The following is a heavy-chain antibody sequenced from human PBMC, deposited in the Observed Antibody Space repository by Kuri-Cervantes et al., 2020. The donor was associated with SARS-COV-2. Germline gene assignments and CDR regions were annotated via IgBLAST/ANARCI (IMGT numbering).Heavy chain of an antibody. J-gene: IGHJ6*03. D-gene: IGHD4-11*01. CDR1: GGTFSSYA. Sequence: SVKVSCKASGGTFSSYAISWVRQAPGQGLEWMGGIIPIFGTANYAQNFQGRVTITADESTSTAYMELSSLRSEDTAVYYCARQTVDYYYYYMDVWGKGTTVTVSS. CDR3: ARQTVDYYYYYMDV. CDR2: IIPIFGTA. V-gene: IGHV1-69*13.